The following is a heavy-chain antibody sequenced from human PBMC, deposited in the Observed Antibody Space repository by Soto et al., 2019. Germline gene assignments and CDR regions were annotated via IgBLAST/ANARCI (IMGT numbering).Heavy chain of an antibody. Sequence: QVQLVQSGAEVKKPGASVKLSCRTSGYTFTHYYIHWVRQAPGQGLESLAIINPASVSTNYAQEFEGRVTLTMDTSTTTVYMELSGLRAEDTAIFYCASDLAAGDYWGQGTLVTVSS. D-gene: IGHD6-13*01. J-gene: IGHJ4*02. CDR3: ASDLAAGDY. CDR1: GYTFTHYY. V-gene: IGHV1-46*01. CDR2: INPASVST.